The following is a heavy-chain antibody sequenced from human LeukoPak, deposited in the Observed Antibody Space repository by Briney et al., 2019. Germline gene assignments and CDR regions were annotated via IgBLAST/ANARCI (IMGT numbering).Heavy chain of an antibody. CDR3: ASSSYDSSGYYYYYYMDV. Sequence: SETLSLTCTVSGGSISSYYWSWIRQPAGKGLEWIGRIYTSGSTNYNPSLKSRVTMSVDTSKNQFSLKLSSVTAADTAVYYCASSSYDSSGYYYYYYMDVWGKGTTVTVSS. V-gene: IGHV4-4*07. J-gene: IGHJ6*03. D-gene: IGHD3-22*01. CDR2: IYTSGST. CDR1: GGSISSYY.